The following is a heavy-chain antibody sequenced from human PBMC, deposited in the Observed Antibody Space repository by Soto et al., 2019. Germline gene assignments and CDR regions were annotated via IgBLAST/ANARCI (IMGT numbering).Heavy chain of an antibody. CDR2: IYHSGST. J-gene: IGHJ6*02. Sequence: QVQLQESGPGLVKPSGTLSLTCAVSGGSISSSNWWSWVRQHPGKGLEWIGEIYHSGSTNYNPSLTSRVTISVDKSTNQFSLKLSSVTGADTAVYYCASVRGGYYSAMDVWGQGTTVTVSS. V-gene: IGHV4-4*02. CDR1: GGSISSSNW. D-gene: IGHD3-10*02. CDR3: ASVRGGYYSAMDV.